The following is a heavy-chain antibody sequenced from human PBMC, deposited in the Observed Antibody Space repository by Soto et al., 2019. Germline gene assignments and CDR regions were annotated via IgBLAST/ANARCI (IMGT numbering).Heavy chain of an antibody. Sequence: QVQLVESGGGVVQPGRSLRLSCAASGFTFSSYAMHWVRQAPGKGLEWEAVISYDGSNKYYADSVKGRFTISRDNSKNTLYLQMNSLRAEDTAVYYCARDRLRYNWNDFPYYYYGMDVWGQGTTVTVSS. CDR2: ISYDGSNK. D-gene: IGHD1-1*01. V-gene: IGHV3-30-3*01. CDR3: ARDRLRYNWNDFPYYYYGMDV. CDR1: GFTFSSYA. J-gene: IGHJ6*02.